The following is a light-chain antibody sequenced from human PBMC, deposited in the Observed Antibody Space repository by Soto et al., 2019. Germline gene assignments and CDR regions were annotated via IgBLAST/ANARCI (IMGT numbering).Light chain of an antibody. CDR3: HYYGSSGT. J-gene: IGKJ1*01. CDR2: GAS. V-gene: IGKV3-20*01. Sequence: EIVLTQSPGTLSLSPGERATLSCRASQSVSNNYLAWYQQKPGQAPRLLIYGASNRATGIPDRFSGSGSGTDFTLTISTLEPDAFSLYYCHYYGSSGTFGQGTKVEIK. CDR1: QSVSNNY.